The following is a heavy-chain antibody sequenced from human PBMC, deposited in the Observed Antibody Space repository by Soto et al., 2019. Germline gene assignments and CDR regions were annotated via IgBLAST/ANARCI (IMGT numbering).Heavy chain of an antibody. V-gene: IGHV3-11*01. CDR3: ARDLSPYSDYYDESSSETWFDP. Sequence: PGGSLRLSCAASGFSFSDYYMSWIRQPPGKGLEWVSYISKSGSIIHYADSVKGRFTISRDNAKNSLYLHMNSLRAEDTALYYCARDLSPYSDYYDESSSETWFDPWGQGTLVTVSS. CDR2: ISKSGSII. CDR1: GFSFSDYY. J-gene: IGHJ5*02. D-gene: IGHD3-22*01.